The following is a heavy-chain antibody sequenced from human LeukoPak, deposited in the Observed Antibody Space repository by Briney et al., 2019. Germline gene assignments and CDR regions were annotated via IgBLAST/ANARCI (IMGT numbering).Heavy chain of an antibody. CDR1: GYTFTVHY. D-gene: IGHD1-26*01. J-gene: IGHJ4*02. CDR2: INPNTGAT. V-gene: IGHV1-2*02. Sequence: GASVKVSCKASGYTFTVHYFHWVRQAPGQGLEWMGWINPNTGATNYARQFQGRVTMTRDTSISTVYMDLSRLTSDDTAVYFCMRGGGSAHLDYWGQGTLLTVSS. CDR3: MRGGGSAHLDY.